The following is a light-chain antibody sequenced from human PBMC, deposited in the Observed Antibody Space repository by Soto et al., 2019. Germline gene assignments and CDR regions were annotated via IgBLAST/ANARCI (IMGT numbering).Light chain of an antibody. CDR3: FSYTSSGTYV. Sequence: QSALTQPSSVSGSPGQSITISCTGTISDVGNYKYVSWYQQHPGKAPKLMIYEVSSRPSGVSNRFSGSKSGNTASLTISGLQAEDETDYYCFSYTSSGTYVFRTGTKVTVL. CDR2: EVS. V-gene: IGLV2-14*01. CDR1: ISDVGNYKY. J-gene: IGLJ1*01.